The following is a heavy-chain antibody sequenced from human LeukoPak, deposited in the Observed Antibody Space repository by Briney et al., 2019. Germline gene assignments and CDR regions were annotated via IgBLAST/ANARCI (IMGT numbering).Heavy chain of an antibody. CDR3: WGYDFWSGDAFDI. D-gene: IGHD3-3*01. CDR2: ISSSSSYI. Sequence: GGSLRLSCAASGFTFSSYSMNWVRQAPGKGLEWVSSISSSSSYIYYADSVKGRFTISRDNAKNSLYLQMNSLRAEDTAVYYCWGYDFWSGDAFDIWGQGTMVTVSS. CDR1: GFTFSSYS. J-gene: IGHJ3*02. V-gene: IGHV3-21*01.